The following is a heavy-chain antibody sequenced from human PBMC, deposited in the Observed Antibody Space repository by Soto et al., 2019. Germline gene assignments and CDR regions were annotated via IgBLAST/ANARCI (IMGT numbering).Heavy chain of an antibody. J-gene: IGHJ6*02. CDR1: GDSISSGSYY. Sequence: SSETLSLTCIVSGDSISSGSYYWGWIRQPPGKGLEWIGSIYYTGSTNYNPSLKSRVTISVDTSNNHFSLKLSSVTAADTAVYYCARCPGISGDGTHYYRMDVWGQGTTVTVSS. V-gene: IGHV4-39*02. CDR2: IYYTGST. CDR3: ARCPGISGDGTHYYRMDV. D-gene: IGHD6-13*01.